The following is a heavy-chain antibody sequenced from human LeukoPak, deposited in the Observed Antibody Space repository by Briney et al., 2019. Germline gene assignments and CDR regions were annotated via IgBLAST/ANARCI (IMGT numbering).Heavy chain of an antibody. CDR3: ARAPGGSGYYSL. V-gene: IGHV3-30*02. D-gene: IGHD3-3*01. Sequence: PGGSLRLSCAASGFTFSSYGMHWVHQAPGKGLEWVAFIRYDGSNKYYTDSVKGRFTISRDNAKNSLYLQMNSLRAEDTAVYYCARAPGGSGYYSLWGQGTLVTVSS. J-gene: IGHJ4*02. CDR1: GFTFSSYG. CDR2: IRYDGSNK.